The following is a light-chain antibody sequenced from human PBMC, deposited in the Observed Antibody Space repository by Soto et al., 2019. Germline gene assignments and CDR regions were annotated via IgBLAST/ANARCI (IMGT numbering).Light chain of an antibody. Sequence: DIQMIQSPSSVSASVGDRVTITCRASHGINNYLAWFQQTPGKAPKSLIYTASTLQRGVPSRFSGTGSGTEFTLTINNLQPEDFGTYYCQQYDSYPRTFGQVTKVEIK. CDR1: HGINNY. V-gene: IGKV1-16*01. J-gene: IGKJ1*01. CDR3: QQYDSYPRT. CDR2: TAS.